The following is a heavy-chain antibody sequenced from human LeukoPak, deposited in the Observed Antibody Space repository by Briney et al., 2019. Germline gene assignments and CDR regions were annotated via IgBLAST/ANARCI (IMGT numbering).Heavy chain of an antibody. CDR2: ISYDGSIK. V-gene: IGHV3-30*18. J-gene: IGHJ4*02. D-gene: IGHD5/OR15-5a*01. CDR1: GFTFTNYG. Sequence: QPGRSLRLSCVASGFTFTNYGMHWVRQAPGKGLEWVAFISYDGSIKDYVDSVKGRFTISRDNSRNTLYLQMNSLRAEDTAVYHCAKDSADSVYTFDHWGQGTLVTVSS. CDR3: AKDSADSVYTFDH.